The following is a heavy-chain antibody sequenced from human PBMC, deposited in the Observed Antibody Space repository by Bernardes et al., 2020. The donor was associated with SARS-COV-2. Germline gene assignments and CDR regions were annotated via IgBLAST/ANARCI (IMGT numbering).Heavy chain of an antibody. CDR3: TRVLEGTAGTFDI. CDR1: GFTLSNYW. V-gene: IGHV3-74*01. D-gene: IGHD3-10*01. CDR2: IKNDGSGI. Sequence: GGSLRLSCEASGFTLSNYWMHWVRQVPGKGLVWASRIKNDGSGITYADSVKGRFTISRDNAKNTLFLQMNSLRAEDTAVYYCTRVLEGTAGTFDIWGQETAVTVSS. J-gene: IGHJ3*02.